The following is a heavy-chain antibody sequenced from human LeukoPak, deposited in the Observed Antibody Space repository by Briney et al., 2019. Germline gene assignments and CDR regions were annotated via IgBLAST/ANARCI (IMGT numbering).Heavy chain of an antibody. CDR2: IWYDGSNK. CDR3: AKWGAQSGSYRVVDC. Sequence: PGGSLRLSCAASGFTFSSYGMHWVRQAPGKGLEWVAVIWYDGSNKYYADSVKGRFTISRDNSNNTLFLQMNSLRVEDTAVYYCAKWGAQSGSYRVVDCWGRGTLVTVSS. D-gene: IGHD3-10*01. CDR1: GFTFSSYG. V-gene: IGHV3-30*02. J-gene: IGHJ4*02.